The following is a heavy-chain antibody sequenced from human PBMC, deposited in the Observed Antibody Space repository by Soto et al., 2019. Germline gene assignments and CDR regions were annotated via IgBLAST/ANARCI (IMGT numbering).Heavy chain of an antibody. Sequence: GGSLRLSCAASGFTFSDYYMSWIRQAPGKGLEWVSYMSSSSSYTNYADSVKGRFTISRDNAKNSLYLQVNSLRAEDTAVYYCAREFYDFWGGYFSVYYGMDVWGQGTTVTVSS. V-gene: IGHV3-11*06. D-gene: IGHD3-3*01. CDR3: AREFYDFWGGYFSVYYGMDV. J-gene: IGHJ6*02. CDR1: GFTFSDYY. CDR2: MSSSSSYT.